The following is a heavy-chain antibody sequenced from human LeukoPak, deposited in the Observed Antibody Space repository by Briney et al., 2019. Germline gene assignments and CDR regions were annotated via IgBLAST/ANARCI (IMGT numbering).Heavy chain of an antibody. D-gene: IGHD3-16*02. Sequence: ASVKVSCKASGYTFTSYGISWVRQAPGQGLEWMGWMNPNSGNTGYAQKFQGRVTMTRNTSISTAYMELSSLRSEDTAVYYCARARSTFGGVINYWGQGTLVTVSS. CDR3: ARARSTFGGVINY. CDR2: MNPNSGNT. CDR1: GYTFTSYG. J-gene: IGHJ4*02. V-gene: IGHV1-8*02.